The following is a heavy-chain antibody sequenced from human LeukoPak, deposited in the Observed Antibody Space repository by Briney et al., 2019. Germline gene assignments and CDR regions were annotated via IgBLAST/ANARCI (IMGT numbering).Heavy chain of an antibody. D-gene: IGHD5-24*01. J-gene: IGHJ4*02. Sequence: GRSLRLSCAASGFTFSSYGMHWVRQAPGKGLEWVAVISYDGSNKYYADSVKGRFTISRDNSKNTLYLQMNSLRAEDTAVYYCAKGLRWLQLNSYFDYWGQGTLVTVSS. CDR2: ISYDGSNK. V-gene: IGHV3-30*18. CDR1: GFTFSSYG. CDR3: AKGLRWLQLNSYFDY.